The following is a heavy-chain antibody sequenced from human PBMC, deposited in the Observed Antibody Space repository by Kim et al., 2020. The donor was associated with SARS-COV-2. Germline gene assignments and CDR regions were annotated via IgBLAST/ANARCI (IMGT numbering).Heavy chain of an antibody. D-gene: IGHD1-7*01. V-gene: IGHV4-61*01. CDR2: IYYSGST. CDR1: GGSVSSGSYY. Sequence: SETLSLTCTVSGGSVSSGSYYWSWIRQPPGKGLEWIGYIYYSGSTNYNPSLKSRVTISVDTSKNQFSLKLSSVTAADTAVYYCARDRGDPLELLFAGPVGYYFDYWGQGTLVTVSS. J-gene: IGHJ4*02. CDR3: ARDRGDPLELLFAGPVGYYFDY.